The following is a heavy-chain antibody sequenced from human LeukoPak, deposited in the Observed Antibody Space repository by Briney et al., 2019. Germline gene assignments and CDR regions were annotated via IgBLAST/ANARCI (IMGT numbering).Heavy chain of an antibody. CDR3: AKDVGFYGDLLHY. V-gene: IGHV3-23*01. J-gene: IGHJ4*02. Sequence: TGGSLRLSCAASGFTFSSYAMSWVRLAPGKGLEWVSAISGSGGSTYYADSVKGRFTISRDNSKNTLYLQMNSLRAEDTAVYYCAKDVGFYGDLLHYWGQGTLVTVSS. CDR2: ISGSGGST. D-gene: IGHD4-17*01. CDR1: GFTFSSYA.